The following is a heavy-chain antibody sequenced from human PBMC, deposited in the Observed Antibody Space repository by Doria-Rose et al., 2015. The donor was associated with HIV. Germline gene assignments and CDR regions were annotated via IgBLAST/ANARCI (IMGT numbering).Heavy chain of an antibody. CDR1: GFSFESYA. Sequence: VQLVQSGGGLAQPARSLRLSCVGSGFSFESYAMHWVRLAPGKGLEWVAGISWDSGAKGNADSVEGRFTISRDNARKSVYLEMRSLRPEDTAFYYCAKAPIIGPKYSFYMDVWGKGTSVTVSS. D-gene: IGHD2-21*01. V-gene: IGHV3-9*01. J-gene: IGHJ6*03. CDR3: AKAPIIGPKYSFYMDV. CDR2: ISWDSGAK.